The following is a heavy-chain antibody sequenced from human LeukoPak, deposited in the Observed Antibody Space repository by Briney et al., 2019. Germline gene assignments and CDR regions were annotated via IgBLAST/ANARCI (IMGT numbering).Heavy chain of an antibody. J-gene: IGHJ3*02. CDR3: ARLGLGGAFEI. D-gene: IGHD2-15*01. Sequence: SQTLSLTCAISGDSVSRNSAVWNWIRQSPSRGLEWLGRTYYRSKWYNDYAVSVKSRITIKPDTSKNQFSLQLNSATPEDTAVYYCARLGLGGAFEIWGQGTMVTVSS. CDR2: TYYRSKWYN. V-gene: IGHV6-1*01. CDR1: GDSVSRNSAV.